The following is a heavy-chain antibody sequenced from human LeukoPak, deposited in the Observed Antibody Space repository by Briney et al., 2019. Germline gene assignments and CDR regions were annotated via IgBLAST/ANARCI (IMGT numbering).Heavy chain of an antibody. CDR1: GFSFSDAW. D-gene: IGHD1-26*01. J-gene: IGHJ4*02. Sequence: PGGSLRLSCAASGFSFSDAWMSWVRQIPGKGLEWVANIKQDGSEKYYVDSVEGRFTVSRDNTKNSLYLQMNSLRAEDTAVYYCTMIEWERWRGWGQGTLVTVSS. CDR3: TMIEWERWRG. CDR2: IKQDGSEK. V-gene: IGHV3-7*01.